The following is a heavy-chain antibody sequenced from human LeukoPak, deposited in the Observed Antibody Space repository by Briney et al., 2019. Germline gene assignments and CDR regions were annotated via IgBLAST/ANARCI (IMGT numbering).Heavy chain of an antibody. D-gene: IGHD6-6*01. CDR3: ARGLAARRTYYFDY. V-gene: IGHV1-69*05. Sequence: GASVKVSCKASGGTFSSYAISWVRQAPGQGLEWMGGIIPIFGTANYAQKFQGRVPITTDESTSTAYMELSSLRSEDTAVYYCARGLAARRTYYFDYWGQGTLVTVSS. CDR1: GGTFSSYA. J-gene: IGHJ4*02. CDR2: IIPIFGTA.